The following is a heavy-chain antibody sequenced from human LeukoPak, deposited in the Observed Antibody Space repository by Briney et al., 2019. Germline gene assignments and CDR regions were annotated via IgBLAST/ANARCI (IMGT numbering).Heavy chain of an antibody. V-gene: IGHV3-7*01. J-gene: IGHJ3*02. CDR1: GFTFSNYW. CDR2: IRQDGNEK. Sequence: PGGSLRLSCVASGFTFSNYWMSWVRQAPGKGLEWLANIRQDGNEKYYVDSVKGRFTISRDNAKNSLYLQMDNLRVEDTAVYYCWCRVSDIWGQGTVVAVSS. D-gene: IGHD4/OR15-4a*01. CDR3: WCRVSDI.